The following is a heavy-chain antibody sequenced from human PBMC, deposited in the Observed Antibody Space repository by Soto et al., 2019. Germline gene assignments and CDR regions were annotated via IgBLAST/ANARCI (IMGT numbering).Heavy chain of an antibody. V-gene: IGHV4-34*01. D-gene: IGHD3-22*01. CDR1: GGSFSGYY. CDR3: ARGRRSSGLDY. Sequence: QVQLQQWGAGLLKPSETLSLTCAVYGGSFSGYYWSWIRQPPGKGLAWIGEINHSGSTNYNPSLKSRVTISVDTSKNQFSLKLSSVTAADTAVYYCARGRRSSGLDYWGQGTLVTVSS. CDR2: INHSGST. J-gene: IGHJ4*02.